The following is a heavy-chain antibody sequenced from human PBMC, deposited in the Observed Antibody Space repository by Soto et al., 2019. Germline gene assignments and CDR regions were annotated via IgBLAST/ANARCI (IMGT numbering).Heavy chain of an antibody. CDR2: MNPNSGNT. J-gene: IGHJ5*02. V-gene: IGHV1-8*01. D-gene: IGHD1-1*01. CDR3: ARDNRYNWNDEGWFDP. Sequence: VQLVQSGAEVKKPGASGKVSCKASGYSFSDYDINWVRQATGQGPEWMGWMNPNSGNTGYAQKFQGRVTMTRNTSINTAYMELSSLGSGDTAVYYCARDNRYNWNDEGWFDPWGQGTLVTVSS. CDR1: GYSFSDYD.